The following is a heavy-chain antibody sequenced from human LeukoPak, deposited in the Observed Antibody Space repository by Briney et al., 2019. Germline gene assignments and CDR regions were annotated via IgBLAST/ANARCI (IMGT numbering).Heavy chain of an antibody. J-gene: IGHJ4*02. CDR1: GFTFSSYG. CDR3: AKDRGNLAAKYYFDY. Sequence: GGSLRLSCAASGFTFSSYGMHWVRQAPGKGLEWVAVISCDGSSKYYADSVKGRFTISRDNSKNTLYLQMNSLRAEDTAVYYCAKDRGNLAAKYYFDYWGQGTLVTVSS. D-gene: IGHD6-13*01. V-gene: IGHV3-30*18. CDR2: ISCDGSSK.